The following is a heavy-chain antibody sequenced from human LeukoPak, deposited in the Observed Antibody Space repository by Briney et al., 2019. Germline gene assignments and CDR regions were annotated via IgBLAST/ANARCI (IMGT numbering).Heavy chain of an antibody. D-gene: IGHD6-19*01. CDR2: TYSGGST. J-gene: IGHJ6*02. Sequence: GGSLRLSCAASGFTVSSNYMSWVRQAPGKGLEWVSVTYSGGSTYYADSVKGRFTISRDNSKNTLYLQMNSLRAEDTAVYYCARDRAGTTPLGYYGMDVWGQGTTVTVSS. CDR3: ARDRAGTTPLGYYGMDV. V-gene: IGHV3-53*01. CDR1: GFTVSSNY.